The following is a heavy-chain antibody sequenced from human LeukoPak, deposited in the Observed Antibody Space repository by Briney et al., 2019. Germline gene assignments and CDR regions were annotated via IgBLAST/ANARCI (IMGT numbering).Heavy chain of an antibody. V-gene: IGHV1-69*04. J-gene: IGHJ4*02. CDR1: GYTFSSYG. CDR2: IIPILGIA. CDR3: AREGIDWDTQGIAVAGTPFDY. D-gene: IGHD6-19*01. Sequence: SVKVSCKASGYTFSSYGITWVRQAPGQGLEWMGRIIPILGIANYAQKFQGRVTITADKSTSTAYMELSSLRSEDTAVYYCAREGIDWDTQGIAVAGTPFDYWGQGTLVTVSS.